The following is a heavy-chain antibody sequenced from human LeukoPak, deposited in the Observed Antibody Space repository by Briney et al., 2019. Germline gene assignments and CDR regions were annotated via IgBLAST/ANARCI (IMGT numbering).Heavy chain of an antibody. J-gene: IGHJ5*02. CDR2: IYNSGST. CDR3: ARHTEGGGSYSSGWYNWFDP. D-gene: IGHD6-19*01. V-gene: IGHV4-59*08. CDR1: GGSISSYY. Sequence: SETLSLTCTVSGGSISSYYWSWIRQPPGKGLEWFGYIYNSGSTNYNPSLKSRVTISVDTSKNQFSLKLSSVTAADTAVYYCARHTEGGGSYSSGWYNWFDPWGQGTLVTVSS.